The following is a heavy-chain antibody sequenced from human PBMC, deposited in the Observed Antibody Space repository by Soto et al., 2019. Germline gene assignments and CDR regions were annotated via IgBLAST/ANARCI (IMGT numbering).Heavy chain of an antibody. CDR2: ISYDGSNK. Sequence: AGGSLRLSCAASEFTFSIYGMHWVRQAPGKGLEWVAVISYDGSNKYFADSVKGRITISRDNSKNTLYLQMNGLRADDTAVYYCAKDALSGYSFGYFDYWGQGTLVTVSS. D-gene: IGHD5-18*01. V-gene: IGHV3-30*18. CDR1: EFTFSIYG. CDR3: AKDALSGYSFGYFDY. J-gene: IGHJ4*02.